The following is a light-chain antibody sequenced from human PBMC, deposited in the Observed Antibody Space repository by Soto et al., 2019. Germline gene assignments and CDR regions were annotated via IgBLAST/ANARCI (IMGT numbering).Light chain of an antibody. CDR3: QQYGSSPRT. CDR1: QNIRSS. Sequence: EVVMTQSPASLSASPGERVTLSCRASQNIRSSLAWYQQKPGQAPRLLIYGASSRATGIPARFSGSGSGTDFTLTISRLEPEDFAVYYCQQYGSSPRTFGQGTKVDI. J-gene: IGKJ1*01. CDR2: GAS. V-gene: IGKV3-20*01.